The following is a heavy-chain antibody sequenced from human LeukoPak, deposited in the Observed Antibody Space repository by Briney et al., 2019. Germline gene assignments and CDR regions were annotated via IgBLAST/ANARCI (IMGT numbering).Heavy chain of an antibody. CDR1: GGSISSYY. CDR3: ARRDKSGNWFDP. J-gene: IGHJ5*02. CDR2: IYYSWST. V-gene: IGHV4-59*08. Sequence: SETLSLTCTASGGSISSYYWSWIRQPPGKGVELIGYIYYSWSTNYNPSLKSRVTISVDTSKNQFSLKLSSVTAADTAVYYCARRDKSGNWFDPWGQGTLVTVSS. D-gene: IGHD3-3*01.